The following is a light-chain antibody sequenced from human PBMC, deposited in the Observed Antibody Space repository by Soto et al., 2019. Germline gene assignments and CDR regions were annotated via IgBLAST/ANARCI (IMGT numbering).Light chain of an antibody. V-gene: IGKV3-11*01. CDR1: QSVSSY. J-gene: IGKJ2*01. Sequence: EIVLTQSPATLSLSPGERATLSCRASQSVSSYLAWDQQKPGQAPRLLIYGASNRATDIPARFSGSGSGTDFALTISSLESEDFAVYYCQQRGNWPRTFGQETKLEIK. CDR3: QQRGNWPRT. CDR2: GAS.